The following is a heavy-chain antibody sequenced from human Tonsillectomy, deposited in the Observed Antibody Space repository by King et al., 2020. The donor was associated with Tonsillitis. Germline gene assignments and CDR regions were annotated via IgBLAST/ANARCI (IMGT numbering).Heavy chain of an antibody. CDR2: IYYSGNT. Sequence: HLQLQESGPGLVKPSETLSLICTVSGGSISSNYYYWGWLRQPPGKGLEWIGSIYYSGNTFYNPSLKSRVTISADTSKNQFSLKLSSVTAADTAVYYCARQLVSGDYFDFWGQGTLVTVSS. J-gene: IGHJ4*02. CDR3: ARQLVSGDYFDF. V-gene: IGHV4-39*01. D-gene: IGHD2-15*01. CDR1: GGSISSNYYY.